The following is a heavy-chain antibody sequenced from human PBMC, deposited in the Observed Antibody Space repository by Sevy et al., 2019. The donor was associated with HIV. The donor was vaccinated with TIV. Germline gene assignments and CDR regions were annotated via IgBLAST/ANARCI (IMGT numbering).Heavy chain of an antibody. J-gene: IGHJ4*02. CDR3: ARDPIAVAGTLNYFDY. D-gene: IGHD6-19*01. V-gene: IGHV3-48*01. CDR1: GFTFSSYS. CDR2: ISGSSSTI. Sequence: GGSLRLSCAASGFTFSSYSMNWVRQPPGKGLEWVSYISGSSSTIYYADSVKGRFTISRDNAKNSLYLQMNSLRADDTAVYYCARDPIAVAGTLNYFDYWGQGNLVTVSS.